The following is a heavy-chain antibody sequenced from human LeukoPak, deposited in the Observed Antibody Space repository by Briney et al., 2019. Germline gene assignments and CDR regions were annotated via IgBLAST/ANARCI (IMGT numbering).Heavy chain of an antibody. CDR1: GYTFTGYY. V-gene: IGHV1-18*04. CDR2: ISAYNGNT. D-gene: IGHD4-17*01. Sequence: ASVKVSCKASGYTFTGYYMHWVRQAPGQGLEWMGWISAYNGNTNYAQKLQGRVTMTTDTSTSTAYMELRSLRSDDTAVYYCARDSYGDYDGDFDYWGQGTLVTVSS. CDR3: ARDSYGDYDGDFDY. J-gene: IGHJ4*02.